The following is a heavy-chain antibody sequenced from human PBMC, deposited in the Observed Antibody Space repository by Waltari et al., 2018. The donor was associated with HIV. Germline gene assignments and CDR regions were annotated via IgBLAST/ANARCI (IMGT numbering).Heavy chain of an antibody. J-gene: IGHJ6*02. CDR1: GFSFGTYN. Sequence: QVRLVESGGGVVQEGGCLRLCCAAYGFSFGTYNMHWVGQSPGKGLEWVELTHLDTMPKLYAASVQVRFIGSRDNSKHTLYLQMNSLRTEDPAVYYCAKDTGDFGYGLDVCGLATTATVSS. V-gene: IGHV3-30*02. CDR2: THLDTMPK. D-gene: IGHD2-21*01. CDR3: AKDTGDFGYGLDV.